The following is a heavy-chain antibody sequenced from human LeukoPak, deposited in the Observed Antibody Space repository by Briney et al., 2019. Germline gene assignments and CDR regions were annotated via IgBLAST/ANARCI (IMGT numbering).Heavy chain of an antibody. Sequence: GRSLRLSCAASGFTFSSYVMSWVRQAPGKGLEWVSAIAGSGGDTYHADSVKGRFTISRDDSKNTLYLQVNSLRVEDTALYYCAKGSSSSRPYYFDYWGQGTLVTVSS. CDR1: GFTFSSYV. D-gene: IGHD6-6*01. J-gene: IGHJ4*02. V-gene: IGHV3-23*01. CDR3: AKGSSSSRPYYFDY. CDR2: IAGSGGDT.